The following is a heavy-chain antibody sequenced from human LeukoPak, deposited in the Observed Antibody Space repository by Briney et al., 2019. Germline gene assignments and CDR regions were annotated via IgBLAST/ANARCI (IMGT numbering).Heavy chain of an antibody. Sequence: GGSLRLSCAVSGITLSNYGMSWVRQAPGKGLEWVAGISDSGGSTNYADSVKGRFTISRDNSKNTLYLQMNSLRAEDTAVYYCARAAPGIAAGARHGAYYYYMDVWGKGTTVTVSS. CDR1: GITLSNYG. CDR2: ISDSGGST. J-gene: IGHJ6*03. V-gene: IGHV3-23*01. D-gene: IGHD6-13*01. CDR3: ARAAPGIAAGARHGAYYYYMDV.